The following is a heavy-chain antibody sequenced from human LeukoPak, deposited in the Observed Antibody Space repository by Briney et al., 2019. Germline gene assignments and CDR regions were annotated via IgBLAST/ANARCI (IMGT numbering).Heavy chain of an antibody. CDR2: INPNSGGT. CDR1: GYTFTGYY. V-gene: IGHV1-2*02. J-gene: IGHJ6*02. D-gene: IGHD5-18*01. Sequence: ASVKVSCKASGYTFTGYYMHWVRQAPGQGLEWMGWINPNSGGTNYAQKFQGRVTMTRDTSISTAYMELSRLRSDDTAVYYCAGGYSYGSDYYYGMDVWGQGTTVTVSS. CDR3: AGGYSYGSDYYYGMDV.